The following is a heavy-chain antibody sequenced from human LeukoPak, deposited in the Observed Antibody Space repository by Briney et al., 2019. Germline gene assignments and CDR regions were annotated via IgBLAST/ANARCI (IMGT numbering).Heavy chain of an antibody. D-gene: IGHD2-8*01. CDR3: ARVYLESLTAGYFDH. J-gene: IGHJ4*02. Sequence: AGGSLRLSCAASGFTFSSYWMSWVRQAPGKGLEWVAVISYDGRHNYYADSVKGRFTISRDNSKNTLYLQMNSLRDEDSAAYYCARVYLESLTAGYFDHWGQGTLVTVSP. CDR2: ISYDGRHN. V-gene: IGHV3-30*03. CDR1: GFTFSSYW.